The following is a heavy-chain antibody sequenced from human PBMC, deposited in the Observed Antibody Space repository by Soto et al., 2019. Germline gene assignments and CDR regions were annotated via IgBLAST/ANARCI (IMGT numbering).Heavy chain of an antibody. CDR3: ARREIQGPIDY. CDR2: IYYSGTT. CDR1: GYSISSSNW. J-gene: IGHJ4*02. D-gene: IGHD1-26*01. Sequence: QVQLQESGPGLVKPSDTLSLTCAVSGYSISSSNWWGWIRQPPGKGLEWIGYIYYSGTTYYNPSLKSRATMSVDTSKNQFSLELTSVTAVDTAVSYCARREIQGPIDYWGQGTLVTVSS. V-gene: IGHV4-28*01.